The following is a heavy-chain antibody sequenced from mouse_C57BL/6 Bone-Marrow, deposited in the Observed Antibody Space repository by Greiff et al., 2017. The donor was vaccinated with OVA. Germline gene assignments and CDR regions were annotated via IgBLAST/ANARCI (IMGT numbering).Heavy chain of an antibody. D-gene: IGHD2-3*01. J-gene: IGHJ3*01. CDR3: ARDDGFPWFAY. V-gene: IGHV2-2*01. CDR2: IWSGGST. CDR1: GFSLTSYG. Sequence: VQRVESGPGLVQPSQSLSITCTVSGFSLTSYGVHWVRQSPGKGLEWLGVIWSGGSTDYNAAFISRLSISKDNSKSQVFFKMNSLQADDTAIYYCARDDGFPWFAYWGQGTLVTVAA.